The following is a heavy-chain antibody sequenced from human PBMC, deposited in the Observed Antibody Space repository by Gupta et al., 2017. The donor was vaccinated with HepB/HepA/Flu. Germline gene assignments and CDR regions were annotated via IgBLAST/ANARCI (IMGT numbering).Heavy chain of an antibody. Sequence: QVQLVQSGTEVRKPGASVKVSCKASGYTFTGYYIHWVRQTPGQGLEWMGWIVPHNGVTNYAHKFQGRVTMATDTSIKPAYMELSSLTFDDTAVYYCARHFGGNSSPDYWGQGTLVTVSS. D-gene: IGHD4-23*01. CDR1: GYTFTGYY. CDR2: IVPHNGVT. J-gene: IGHJ4*02. CDR3: ARHFGGNSSPDY. V-gene: IGHV1-2*07.